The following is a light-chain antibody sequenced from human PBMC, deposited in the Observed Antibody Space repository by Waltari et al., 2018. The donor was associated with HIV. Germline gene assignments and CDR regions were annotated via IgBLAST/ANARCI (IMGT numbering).Light chain of an antibody. CDR1: NSDVGGYNY. V-gene: IGLV2-14*01. CDR2: DVS. J-gene: IGLJ1*01. CDR3: SSYTRSTTLDAV. Sequence: QSALTQPASVSGSPGQSITIPCTGTNSDVGGYNYVSWYQQHPGKAPRLIIFDVSHRPAGISNRFSGSKAGNTASLTISGLQAEDEADYYCSSYTRSTTLDAVFGTGTTVTVL.